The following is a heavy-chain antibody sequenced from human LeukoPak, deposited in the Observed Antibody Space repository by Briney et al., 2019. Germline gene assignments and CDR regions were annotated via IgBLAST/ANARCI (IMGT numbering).Heavy chain of an antibody. J-gene: IGHJ4*02. CDR1: GFTFSSYA. CDR2: LSYDGNNK. CDR3: ARDGYFDY. V-gene: IGHV3-30-3*01. Sequence: GGSPRLSCVASGFTFSSYAMHWVRQAPGTGLEWVAVLSYDGNNKYYVDSVKGGFTISRDNSKNTLYLQMNSLRAEDTAVYYCARDGYFDYWGQGTLVSVSS.